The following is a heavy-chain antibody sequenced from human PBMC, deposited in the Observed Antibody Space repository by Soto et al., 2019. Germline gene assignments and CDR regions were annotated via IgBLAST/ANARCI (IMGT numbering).Heavy chain of an antibody. CDR1: GFTVSSNY. CDR2: IYSGGST. Sequence: PGGSLRLSCAASGFTVSSNYMSWVRHAPGKGLEWVSVIYSGGSTYYADSVKGRFTISRDNSKNTLYLQMNSLRAEDTAVYYCARLSNYSSGWYGAFDIWGQGTMVTVSS. D-gene: IGHD6-19*01. J-gene: IGHJ3*02. V-gene: IGHV3-53*01. CDR3: ARLSNYSSGWYGAFDI.